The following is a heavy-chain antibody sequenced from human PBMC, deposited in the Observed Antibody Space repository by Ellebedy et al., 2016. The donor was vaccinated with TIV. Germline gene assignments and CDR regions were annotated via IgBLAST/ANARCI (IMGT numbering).Heavy chain of an antibody. Sequence: SETLSLTCTVSGGSISSYYWTWIRQPPGKGLEWIGYIYYSGSPVYNPSLKSRVTISVDTSKNQFSLKLSSVTAADTAVYYCARVTTSSFSSYYYGMDVWGQGTTVTVSS. CDR3: ARVTTSSFSSYYYGMDV. J-gene: IGHJ6*02. CDR2: IYYSGSP. D-gene: IGHD4-17*01. CDR1: GGSISSYY. V-gene: IGHV4-59*01.